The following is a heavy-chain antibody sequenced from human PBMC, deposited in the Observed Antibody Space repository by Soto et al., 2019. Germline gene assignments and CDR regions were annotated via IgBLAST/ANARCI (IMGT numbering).Heavy chain of an antibody. CDR2: LYDVHGT. CDR3: ASWHLQEHAYDI. V-gene: IGHV3-53*01. Sequence: PGGSQRLSSSASGFTLSGYEMACVRQPPGKGLEWVSALYDVHGTYYADSVKGRFTTSSDTSRTIVYLQMNSLRPDDTAVYFCASWHLQEHAYDIWGQGNTVTGSS. CDR1: GFTLSGYE. J-gene: IGHJ3*02. D-gene: IGHD1-1*01.